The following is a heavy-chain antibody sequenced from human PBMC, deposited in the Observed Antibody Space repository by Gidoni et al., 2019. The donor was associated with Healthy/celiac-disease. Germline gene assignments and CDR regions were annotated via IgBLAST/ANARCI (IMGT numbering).Heavy chain of an antibody. J-gene: IGHJ4*02. CDR3: ARGGVGVHKPFDY. Sequence: QVQLQQWGAGLLKPSETLSLTCAVYGGSFSGYYWSWIRRPPGKGLGWIGEIHHSGSTNYNPSLKSRVTISVDTSKNQFSLKLSSVTAADTAVYYCARGGVGVHKPFDYWGQGTLVTVSS. CDR1: GGSFSGYY. D-gene: IGHD2-15*01. V-gene: IGHV4-34*01. CDR2: IHHSGST.